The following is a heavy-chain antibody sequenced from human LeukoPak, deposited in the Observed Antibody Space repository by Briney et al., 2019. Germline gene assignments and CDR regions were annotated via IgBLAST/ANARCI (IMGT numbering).Heavy chain of an antibody. CDR3: ARSGPVDCCGGSCYEGY. CDR2: INHSGST. V-gene: IGHV4-34*01. J-gene: IGHJ4*02. CDR1: GGSFSGYY. Sequence: PSETLSLTCAVYGGSFSGYYWSWIRQPPGKGLEWIGEINHSGSTNYNPSLKSRVTISVDTSKNQFSLKLSSVTAADTAVYYCARSGPVDCCGGSCYEGYWGQGTLVTGSS. D-gene: IGHD2-15*01.